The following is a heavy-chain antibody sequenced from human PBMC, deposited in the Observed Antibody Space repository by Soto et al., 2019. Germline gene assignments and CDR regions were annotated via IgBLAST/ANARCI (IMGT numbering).Heavy chain of an antibody. CDR3: ARGRYYFDY. CDR1: GVSFSGYY. Sequence: SETLSLTCAVYGVSFSGYYWSWVRQPPGKGLVWIGVISHSGSTNYNPSLKSRVTISVDTSKNQFSLKLSSVTAADTAVYYCARGRYYFDYWGQGTLVTVSS. D-gene: IGHD1-20*01. V-gene: IGHV4-34*01. J-gene: IGHJ4*02. CDR2: ISHSGST.